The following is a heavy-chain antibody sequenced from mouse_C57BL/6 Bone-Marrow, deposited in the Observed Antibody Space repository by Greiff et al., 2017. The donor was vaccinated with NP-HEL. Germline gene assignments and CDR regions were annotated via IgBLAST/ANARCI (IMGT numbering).Heavy chain of an antibody. CDR2: ISSGGSYT. J-gene: IGHJ4*01. D-gene: IGHD1-2*01. V-gene: IGHV5-6*01. Sequence: EVQVVESGGDLVKPGGSLKLSCAASGFTFSSYGMSWVRQTPDKRLEWVATISSGGSYTYYPDSVKGRFTISRDNAKNTLYLQMSSLKSEDTAMYYCARPRITTGAMDYWGQGTSVTVSS. CDR3: ARPRITTGAMDY. CDR1: GFTFSSYG.